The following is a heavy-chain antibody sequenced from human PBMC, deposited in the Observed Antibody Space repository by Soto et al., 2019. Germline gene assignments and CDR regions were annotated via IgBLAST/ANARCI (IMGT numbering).Heavy chain of an antibody. CDR1: GGTFSSYA. V-gene: IGHV1-69*13. CDR3: ARLGYCTNGVCPDYGMDV. CDR2: IIPIFGTA. D-gene: IGHD2-8*01. J-gene: IGHJ6*02. Sequence: SVKVSCKASGGTFSSYAISWVRQAPGQGLEWMGGIIPIFGTANYAQKFQGRVTITADESTSTAYMELSSLRSEDTAVYYCARLGYCTNGVCPDYGMDVWGQGTEVTVSS.